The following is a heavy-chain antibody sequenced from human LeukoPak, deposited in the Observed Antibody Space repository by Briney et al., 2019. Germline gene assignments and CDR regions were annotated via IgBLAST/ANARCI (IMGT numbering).Heavy chain of an antibody. CDR2: ISSSSSYI. CDR1: GFTFSSYS. Sequence: PGGSLRLSCAASGFTFSSYSMNWVRQAPGKGLGWVSSISSSSSYIYYADSVKGRFTISRDNAKNSLYLQMNSLRAEDTAVYYCARDGSIAARRWNWFDPWGQGTLVTVSS. D-gene: IGHD6-6*01. V-gene: IGHV3-21*01. J-gene: IGHJ5*02. CDR3: ARDGSIAARRWNWFDP.